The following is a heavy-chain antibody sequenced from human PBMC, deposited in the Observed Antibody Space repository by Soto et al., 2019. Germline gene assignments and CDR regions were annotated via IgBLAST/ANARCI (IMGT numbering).Heavy chain of an antibody. CDR1: GFTFSNNA. CDR3: ARDGQNQSPYAMDV. Sequence: GGSLRLSCATSGFTFSNNAMHWVRQAPGKGLEWVAQIWYDGSNKYYADSVKGRFTISRDNSKNTVYLQMNSLRAEDMAVYYCARDGQNQSPYAMDVWGQGTTVTVSS. J-gene: IGHJ6*02. V-gene: IGHV3-33*01. CDR2: IWYDGSNK.